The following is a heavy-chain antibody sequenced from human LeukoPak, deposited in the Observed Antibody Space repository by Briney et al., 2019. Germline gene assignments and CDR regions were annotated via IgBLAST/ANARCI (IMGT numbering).Heavy chain of an antibody. Sequence: GRSLRLSCAASGFTFSSYGMRWVRQAPGKGLGWVAVISYDGSNKYYADSVKGRFTISRDNSKNTLYLQMNSLRAEDTAVYYCAKDLGAAAILDYWGQGTLVTVSS. CDR1: GFTFSSYG. D-gene: IGHD6-13*01. J-gene: IGHJ4*02. V-gene: IGHV3-30*18. CDR3: AKDLGAAAILDY. CDR2: ISYDGSNK.